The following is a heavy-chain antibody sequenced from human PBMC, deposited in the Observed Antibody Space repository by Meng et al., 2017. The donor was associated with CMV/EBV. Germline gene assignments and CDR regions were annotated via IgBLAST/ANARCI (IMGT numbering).Heavy chain of an antibody. CDR2: IIPIFGTA. CDR3: ARVRAAAGSQWLGFDY. Sequence: GGTFSSYAITWVRQAPGQGLEWMGGIIPIFGTANYAQKFQGRVTITTDESTSTVYMELSSLRSEDTAVYYCARVRAAAGSQWLGFDYWGQGTLVTVSS. J-gene: IGHJ4*02. D-gene: IGHD6-13*01. V-gene: IGHV1-69*05. CDR1: GGTFSSYA.